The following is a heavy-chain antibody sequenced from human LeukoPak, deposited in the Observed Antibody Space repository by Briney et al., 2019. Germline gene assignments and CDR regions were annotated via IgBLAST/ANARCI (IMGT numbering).Heavy chain of an antibody. D-gene: IGHD6-19*01. V-gene: IGHV4-39*01. CDR2: IYYSGST. Sequence: PSETLSLTCTVSGGSISSTNQYWGWFRQPPGKGLEWTGTIYYSGSTYYNPSLKSRITISVDTSRNQFSLKLSSVTAADTAVYYCTRRGYSSAWYDYWGQGALVTVSS. CDR3: TRRGYSSAWYDY. J-gene: IGHJ4*02. CDR1: GGSISSTNQY.